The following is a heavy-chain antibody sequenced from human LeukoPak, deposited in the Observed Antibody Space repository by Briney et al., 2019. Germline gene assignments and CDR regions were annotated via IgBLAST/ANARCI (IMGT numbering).Heavy chain of an antibody. J-gene: IGHJ6*04. D-gene: IGHD3-10*01. CDR2: IYYSGSA. V-gene: IGHV4-59*01. CDR3: ARGRGMDV. CDR1: GGSISSYY. Sequence: SSESLSLTCTVSGGSISSYYWSWIRQPPGKGLEWIGYIYYSGSANYNPSLKSRVTISVDTSKNQFSLKLSSVTAADTAVYYCARGRGMDVWGKGTTVTISS.